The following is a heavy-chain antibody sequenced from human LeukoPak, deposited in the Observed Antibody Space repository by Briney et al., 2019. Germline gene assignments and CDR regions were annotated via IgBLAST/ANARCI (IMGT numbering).Heavy chain of an antibody. CDR1: GGSISSHY. CDR2: IYYSGST. CDR3: ARVRDAYFDY. V-gene: IGHV4-59*11. Sequence: PSETLSLTCTVSGGSISSHYWSWIRQPPGKGLEWIGYIYYSGSTNYNPSLKSRVTISVDTSKNQFALKLSSVTAADTAVYYCARVRDAYFDYWGQGTLVTVSS. J-gene: IGHJ4*02.